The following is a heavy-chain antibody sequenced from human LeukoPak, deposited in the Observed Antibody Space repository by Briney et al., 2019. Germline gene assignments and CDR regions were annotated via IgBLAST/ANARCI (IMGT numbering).Heavy chain of an antibody. J-gene: IGHJ4*02. Sequence: SETLSLTCTVSGGSISSSSYYWGWIRQPPGKGLEWIGSIYYSGSTYYNPSLKSRVTISVDTSKNQFSLKLSSVTAADTAVYYCARLGGGELLRFDYWGQGTLVTVSS. CDR1: GGSISSSSYY. CDR3: ARLGGGELLRFDY. CDR2: IYYSGST. D-gene: IGHD1-26*01. V-gene: IGHV4-39*01.